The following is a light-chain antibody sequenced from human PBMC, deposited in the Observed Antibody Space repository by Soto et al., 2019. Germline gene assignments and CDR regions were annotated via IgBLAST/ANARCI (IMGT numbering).Light chain of an antibody. CDR1: NSNIGTGYD. CDR3: QPYDSGLSAWV. CDR2: GSR. Sequence: QSVLTQPPSVSGAPGQRVTISCTGSNSNIGTGYDVHWYQQFPGTAPKLLIYGSRDRPSGVPDRFSGSKSGSSASLSITGLQAEDEAEYHCQPYDSGLSAWVFGGGTKLTVL. J-gene: IGLJ3*02. V-gene: IGLV1-40*01.